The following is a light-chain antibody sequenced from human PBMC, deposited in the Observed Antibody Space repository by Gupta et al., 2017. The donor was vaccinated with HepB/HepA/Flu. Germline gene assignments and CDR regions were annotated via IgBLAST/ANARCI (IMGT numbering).Light chain of an antibody. Sequence: DIVMTQSPLPLPVTPGEPASISCTSSQSLLHSNGHNFLEWCLQKPGQSPELLIYLGSTRAAGVPDRFSGSGWGTNYTLKISRVEDEDVGIYYCMQALQTTALTFGGGTKVEIK. V-gene: IGKV2-28*01. J-gene: IGKJ4*01. CDR2: LGS. CDR1: QSLLHSNGHNF. CDR3: MQALQTTALT.